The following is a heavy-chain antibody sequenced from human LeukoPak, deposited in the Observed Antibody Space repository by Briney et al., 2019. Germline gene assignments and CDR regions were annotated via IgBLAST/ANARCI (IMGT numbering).Heavy chain of an antibody. CDR1: GFTFSSYW. CDR2: IKQDGSEK. V-gene: IGHV3-7*01. D-gene: IGHD6-19*01. CDR3: ARDKMWLGSDAFDI. Sequence: PGGSLRLSCAASGFTFSSYWMSWVRQAPGKGLEWVANIKQDGSEKYYVDSVKGRFTISRDNAKNSLYLQMNSLRAEDTAVYYCARDKMWLGSDAFDIWGQGTMVTVSS. J-gene: IGHJ3*02.